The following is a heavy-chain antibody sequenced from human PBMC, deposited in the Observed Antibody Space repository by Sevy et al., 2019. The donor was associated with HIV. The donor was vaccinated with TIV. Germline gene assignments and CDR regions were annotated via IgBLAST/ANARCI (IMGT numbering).Heavy chain of an antibody. CDR1: GFSFSTYA. CDR3: VKDLVGTYNYGSSGPIYYGMDV. V-gene: IGHV3-64D*06. Sequence: GGSLRLSCSASGFSFSTYAMHWVRQAPGKGLEYVSSISNNGGSTYYADSLKGRFTISRDNSKNTLFLEMRSLRAEDTGLYYCVKDLVGTYNYGSSGPIYYGMDVWGQGTTVTVSS. D-gene: IGHD3-22*01. CDR2: ISNNGGST. J-gene: IGHJ6*02.